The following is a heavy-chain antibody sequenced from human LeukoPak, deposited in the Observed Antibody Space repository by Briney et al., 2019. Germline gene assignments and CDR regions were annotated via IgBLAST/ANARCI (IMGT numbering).Heavy chain of an antibody. D-gene: IGHD1-1*01. Sequence: SETLSLTCTVSGGSISSSSYYWGWIRQPPGKGLEWIESIYYSGSTYYNPSRKSRITISVDTSKNQFSLKLSSVTAADTAVYYCARDAGTVDYWGQGTLVTVSS. J-gene: IGHJ4*02. CDR3: ARDAGTVDY. CDR1: GGSISSSSYY. CDR2: IYYSGST. V-gene: IGHV4-39*07.